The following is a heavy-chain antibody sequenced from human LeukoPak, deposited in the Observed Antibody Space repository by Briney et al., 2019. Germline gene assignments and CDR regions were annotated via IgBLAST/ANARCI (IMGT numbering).Heavy chain of an antibody. CDR2: IYHSGST. CDR1: GGSISSSNW. CDR3: ARSSATYYMDV. J-gene: IGHJ6*03. D-gene: IGHD2-2*01. Sequence: SGTLSLTCAVSGGSISSSNWWSWVRQPPGKGLEWIGEIYHSGSTNYNPSLKSRVTTSVDKSKNQFSLKLNSVTAADTAVYYCARSSATYYMDVWGKGTTVTVSS. V-gene: IGHV4-4*02.